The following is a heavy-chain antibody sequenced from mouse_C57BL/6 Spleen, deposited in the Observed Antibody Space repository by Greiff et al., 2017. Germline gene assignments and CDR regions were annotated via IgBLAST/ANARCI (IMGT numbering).Heavy chain of an antibody. D-gene: IGHD4-1*01. CDR3: ARLTWTGSDWYCDG. CDR1: GFTFSDYG. J-gene: IGHJ1*03. Sequence: EVKLVESGGGLVKPGGSLKLSCAASGFTFSDYGMHLVRQAPEKGLEWVAYISSGSSTIYYADTVKGRFTISRDNAKHTLFLQMTSLRSEDTAMYYCARLTWTGSDWYCDGWGTGTTLTVSS. V-gene: IGHV5-17*01. CDR2: ISSGSSTI.